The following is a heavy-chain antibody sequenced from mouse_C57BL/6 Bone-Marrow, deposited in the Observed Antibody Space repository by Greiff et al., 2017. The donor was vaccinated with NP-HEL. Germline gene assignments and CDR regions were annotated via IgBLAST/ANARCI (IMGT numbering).Heavy chain of an antibody. D-gene: IGHD1-1*02. CDR3: ARPLVGYYYAMDY. CDR1: GFTFSDYG. J-gene: IGHJ4*01. V-gene: IGHV5-17*01. CDR2: ISSGSSTI. Sequence: EVQVVESGGGLVKPGGSLKLSCAASGFTFSDYGMHWVRQAPEKGLEWVAYISSGSSTIYYADTVKGRFTISRDNAKNTLFLQMTSLRSEDTAMYYCARPLVGYYYAMDYWGQGTSVTVSS.